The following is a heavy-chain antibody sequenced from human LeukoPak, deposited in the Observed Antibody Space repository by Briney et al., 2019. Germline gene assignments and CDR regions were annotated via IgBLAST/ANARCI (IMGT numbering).Heavy chain of an antibody. CDR2: IKLDGSEK. J-gene: IGHJ4*02. CDR3: ARDFFAFGGVIALLDY. CDR1: GFTFSSYS. D-gene: IGHD3-16*02. Sequence: AGGSLRLSCAASGFTFSSYSMNWVRQAPGKGLEWVANIKLDGSEKYYVDSVKGRFTISRDNAKKSLYLQMNSLRDEDTAVYYCARDFFAFGGVIALLDYWGQGTLVTVSS. V-gene: IGHV3-7*01.